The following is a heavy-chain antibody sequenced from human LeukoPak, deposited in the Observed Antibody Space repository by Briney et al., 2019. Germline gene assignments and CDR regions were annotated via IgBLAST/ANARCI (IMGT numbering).Heavy chain of an antibody. CDR2: IWYDGSNK. V-gene: IGHV3-33*01. J-gene: IGHJ4*02. CDR1: GFTFSSYG. Sequence: GGSLRLSCAASGFTFSSYGMHWVRQAPGKGLEWVAVIWYDGSNKYYADSVKGRFTISRDNSKNTPYLQMNSLRAEDTAVYYCARDLVVVVPAAIGYRGQGTLVTVSS. CDR3: ARDLVVVVPAAIGY. D-gene: IGHD2-2*01.